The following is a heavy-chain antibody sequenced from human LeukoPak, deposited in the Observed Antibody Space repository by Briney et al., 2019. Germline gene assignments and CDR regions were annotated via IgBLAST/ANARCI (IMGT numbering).Heavy chain of an antibody. CDR2: ISGSGGST. V-gene: IGHV3-23*01. J-gene: IGHJ4*02. CDR3: VRDQGGAVSY. CDR1: GFTFSSYA. Sequence: GGSLRLSCAASGFTFSSYAMSWVRQAPGKGLEWVSAISGSGGSTYYADSVKGRFTISRDNSKNTLFLQINSLRAEDTAVYYCVRDQGGAVSYWGQGTLVTVSS. D-gene: IGHD3-16*01.